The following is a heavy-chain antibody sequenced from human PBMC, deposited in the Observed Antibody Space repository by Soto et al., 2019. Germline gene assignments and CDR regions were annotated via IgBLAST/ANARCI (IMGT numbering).Heavy chain of an antibody. CDR3: ARGGGIAVATSYYYYGMDV. J-gene: IGHJ6*02. CDR1: GFTFSDYY. CDR2: ISSSGSTI. V-gene: IGHV3-11*01. Sequence: GGSLRLSCAASGFTFSDYYMSWIRQAPGKGLEWVSYISSSGSTIYYADSVKGRFTISRDNAKNSLYLQMNSLRAEDTAVYYGARGGGIAVATSYYYYGMDVWGQGTTVTVSS. D-gene: IGHD6-19*01.